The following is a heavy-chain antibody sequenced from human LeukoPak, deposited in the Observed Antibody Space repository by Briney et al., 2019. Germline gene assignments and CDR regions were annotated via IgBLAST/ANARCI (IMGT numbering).Heavy chain of an antibody. CDR1: GFTFSDYY. V-gene: IGHV3-11*01. CDR3: ATYRQVLLPFES. D-gene: IGHD2-8*02. Sequence: GGSLRLSCAASGFTFSDYYMSWIRQAPGKGLEWVSYISSSGSTIYYADSVKGRFTISRDNAKNSLYLQMNSLRAEDTAIYYCATYRQVLLPFESWGQGTLVTVSS. J-gene: IGHJ4*02. CDR2: ISSSGSTI.